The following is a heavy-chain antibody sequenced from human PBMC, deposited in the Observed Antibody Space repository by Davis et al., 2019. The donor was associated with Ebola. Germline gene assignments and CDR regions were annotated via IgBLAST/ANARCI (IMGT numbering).Heavy chain of an antibody. J-gene: IGHJ4*02. V-gene: IGHV3-30-3*01. D-gene: IGHD3-3*01. Sequence: GESLKISCAASGFTFSSYAMHWVRQAPGKGLEWVAVISYDGSNKYYADSVKGRFTISRDNSKNTLYLQMNSLRAEDTAVYYCVKDLHVVLRVLEWPSPEDWGQGALVTVSS. CDR1: GFTFSSYA. CDR2: ISYDGSNK. CDR3: VKDLHVVLRVLEWPSPED.